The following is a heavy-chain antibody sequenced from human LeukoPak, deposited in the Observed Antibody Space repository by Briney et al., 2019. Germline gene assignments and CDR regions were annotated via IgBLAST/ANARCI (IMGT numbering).Heavy chain of an antibody. J-gene: IGHJ5*02. V-gene: IGHV4-4*02. Sequence: SETLSLTCAVSGGSISSSNWWSWVRQPPGKGLEWIGEIYHSGSTNYNPSLKSRVTISVDKSKNQFSLKLSSVTAADTAVYYCARAMYSSSWYRERAFDPWGQGTLVTVSS. D-gene: IGHD6-13*01. CDR2: IYHSGST. CDR3: ARAMYSSSWYRERAFDP. CDR1: GGSISSSNW.